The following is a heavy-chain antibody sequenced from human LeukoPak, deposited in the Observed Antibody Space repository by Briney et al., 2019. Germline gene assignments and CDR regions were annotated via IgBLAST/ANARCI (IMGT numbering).Heavy chain of an antibody. CDR3: ALIPDYYDISGFSYYFDS. CDR1: GYTFTGYY. J-gene: IGHJ4*02. V-gene: IGHV1-2*02. CDR2: INPNSGGT. D-gene: IGHD3-22*01. Sequence: ASVKVSCKASGYTFTGYYMHWVRQAPGQGLEWMGWINPNSGGTNYAQKFQGRVTMTRDTSISTAYMELSRLRSDDTAVYYCALIPDYYDISGFSYYFDSWGQGTLVTVSS.